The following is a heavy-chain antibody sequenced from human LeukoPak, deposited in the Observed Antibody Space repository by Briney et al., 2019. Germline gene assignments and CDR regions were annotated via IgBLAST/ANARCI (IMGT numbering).Heavy chain of an antibody. CDR1: GGSFSGYY. CDR3: ARLAAAGRLYYYYYYMDV. D-gene: IGHD6-13*01. V-gene: IGHV4-34*01. J-gene: IGHJ6*03. CDR2: MNHSGST. Sequence: SETLSLTCAVYGGSFSGYYWSWIRQPPGKGLEWIGEMNHSGSTNYNPSLKSRVTISVDTSKNQFSLKLSSVTAADTAVYYCARLAAAGRLYYYYYYMDVWGKGTTVTVSS.